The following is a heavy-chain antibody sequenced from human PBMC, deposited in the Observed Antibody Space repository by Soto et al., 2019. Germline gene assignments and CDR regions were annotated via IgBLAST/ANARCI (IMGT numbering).Heavy chain of an antibody. CDR2: ISSSSSTI. D-gene: IGHD1-26*01. CDR1: ESAYSSYS. Sequence: LSGSSAASESAYSSYSMNLVRQAPGKGLEWVSYISSSSSTIYYADSVKGRFTISRDNSKNMLYLEMNMLRADDTAVYFCVKGAWLDYWGQGIMVTVSS. J-gene: IGHJ4*02. V-gene: IGHV3-48*01. CDR3: VKGAWLDY.